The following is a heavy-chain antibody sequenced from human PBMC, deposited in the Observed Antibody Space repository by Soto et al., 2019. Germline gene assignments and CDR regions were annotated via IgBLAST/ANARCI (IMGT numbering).Heavy chain of an antibody. V-gene: IGHV4-61*01. Sequence: SETLSLTCTVSGGSVSSGSYYWSWIRQPPGKGLEWIGYIYYSGSTNYNPSLKSRVTISVDTSKNQFSLKLSSVTAADTAVYYCARDYDFWSGEYYYYGMDVWGQGTTVTVSS. D-gene: IGHD3-3*01. CDR1: GGSVSSGSYY. J-gene: IGHJ6*02. CDR3: ARDYDFWSGEYYYYGMDV. CDR2: IYYSGST.